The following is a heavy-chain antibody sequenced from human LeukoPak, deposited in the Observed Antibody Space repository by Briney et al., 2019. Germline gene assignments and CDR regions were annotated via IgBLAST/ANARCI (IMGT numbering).Heavy chain of an antibody. CDR3: ARNFRDGYNNSFDY. J-gene: IGHJ4*02. D-gene: IGHD5-24*01. CDR2: ISYDGSKK. V-gene: IGHV3-30*04. Sequence: GGSLRLSCAASGFTFSSYAMHWVRQAPGKGLEWVTIISYDGSKKYYADYVKGRFTISRDNSKNTLYLQMNSLRAEDTAVYYCARNFRDGYNNSFDYWGQGTLVTVSS. CDR1: GFTFSSYA.